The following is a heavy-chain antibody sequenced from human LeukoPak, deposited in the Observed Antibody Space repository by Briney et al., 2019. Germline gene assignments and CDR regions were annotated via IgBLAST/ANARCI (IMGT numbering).Heavy chain of an antibody. CDR2: IIHIFGTA. CDR1: GGTFSSYA. D-gene: IGHD1-26*01. J-gene: IGHJ4*02. V-gene: IGHV1-69*13. CDR3: ARGSIVGAMFDY. Sequence: ASVKVSCKASGGTFSSYAISWVRQAPGQGLEWMGGIIHIFGTANYAQKFQGRVTITADESPSTAYMELSSLRSEDTAVYYCARGSIVGAMFDYWGQGTLVTVSS.